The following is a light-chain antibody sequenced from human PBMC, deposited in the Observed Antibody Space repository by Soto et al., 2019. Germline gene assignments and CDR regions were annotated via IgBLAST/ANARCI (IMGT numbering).Light chain of an antibody. CDR3: QQYNSYSWT. CDR2: KAS. V-gene: IGKV1-5*03. J-gene: IGKJ1*01. CDR1: QSISSW. Sequence: DIQMTQSPSTLSAYVGDRVIITCRASQSISSWLAWYQHKPGKAPRLLIYKASSLETGVPSRFSGSGSGTEFTLTISSLQPDDFATYYCQQYNSYSWTFGQGTKVEIK.